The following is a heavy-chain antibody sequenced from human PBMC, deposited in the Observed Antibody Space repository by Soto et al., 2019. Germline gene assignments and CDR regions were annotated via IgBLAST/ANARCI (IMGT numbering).Heavy chain of an antibody. D-gene: IGHD6-6*01. CDR1: GFTFSSYS. Sequence: EVQVVDSGGGLVKPGGSLRLSCAASGFTFSSYSMNWVRQAPGKGLEWVSSMTSSGNYIYYSDSVRGRFTISRDNAKNSRNLQMNGLRVKYRAIDSWERDEEARPYCYGLDIWGQGTTVTDS. V-gene: IGHV3-21*01. CDR3: ERDEEARPYCYGLDI. CDR2: MTSSGNYI. J-gene: IGHJ6*02.